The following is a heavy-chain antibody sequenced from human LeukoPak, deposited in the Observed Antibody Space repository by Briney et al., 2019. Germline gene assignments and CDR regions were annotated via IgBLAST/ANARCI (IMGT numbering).Heavy chain of an antibody. CDR2: ISWNSVSI. CDR3: VKGATYYYDSSAHLDY. V-gene: IGHV3-9*03. D-gene: IGHD3-22*01. CDR1: GFTFDDYP. Sequence: GGSLRLSCEASGFTFDDYPMHWVRQAPGKGLKWVSGISWNSVSIGYADSVKGRFTISRDNAKNSLYLQMNSLRAEDMALYYCVKGATYYYDSSAHLDYWGQGTLVTVSS. J-gene: IGHJ4*02.